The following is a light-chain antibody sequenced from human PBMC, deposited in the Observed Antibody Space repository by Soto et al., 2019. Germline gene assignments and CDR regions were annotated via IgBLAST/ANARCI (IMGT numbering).Light chain of an antibody. Sequence: QSVLTQPASVSGSPGQSITISCSGTSSDVGSYDHVAWYQQFPVKTPKLMIYEVSNRPSGVSSRFSGSKSGNTASLTISGLLDEDEADYYFVSYTDLTTAYGFVSGTKDTV. V-gene: IGLV2-14*01. CDR2: EVS. J-gene: IGLJ6*01. CDR3: VSYTDLTTAYG. CDR1: SSDVGSYDH.